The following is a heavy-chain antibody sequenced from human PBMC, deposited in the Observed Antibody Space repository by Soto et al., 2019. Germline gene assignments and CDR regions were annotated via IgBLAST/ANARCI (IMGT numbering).Heavy chain of an antibody. D-gene: IGHD1-1*01. CDR3: AKRLRVSPRVKLERRLVQVDAFDI. CDR2: ISYDGSNK. J-gene: IGHJ3*02. CDR1: GFTFSSYG. Sequence: QVQLVESGGGVVQPGRSLRLSCAASGFTFSSYGMHWVRQAPGKGLEWVPVISYDGSNKYYADSVNARFSISRDNSKNALSLQMNRLRAEDTAVYYCAKRLRVSPRVKLERRLVQVDAFDIWGQGTVVTVSS. V-gene: IGHV3-30*18.